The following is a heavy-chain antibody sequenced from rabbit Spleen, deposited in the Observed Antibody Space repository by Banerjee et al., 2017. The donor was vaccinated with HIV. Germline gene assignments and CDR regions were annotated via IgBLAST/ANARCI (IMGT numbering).Heavy chain of an antibody. CDR1: GFSISSYY. Sequence: QLVESGGGLVTLGGSLKLTCTASGFSISSYYMNWVRQAPGKGLEWIGYIDPVFGITYYANWVNGRYSISRKNTQNTVYLQVNSLTAADTATYFCVRDLGYDAGSERGDFNMWGPGTRVTV. CDR3: VRDLGYDAGSERGDFNM. D-gene: IGHD2-1*01. V-gene: IGHV1S7*01. J-gene: IGHJ4*01. CDR2: IDPVFGIT.